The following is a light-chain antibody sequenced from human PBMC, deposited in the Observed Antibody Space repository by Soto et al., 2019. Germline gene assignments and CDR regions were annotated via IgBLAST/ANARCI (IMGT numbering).Light chain of an antibody. CDR2: GAS. CDR1: QSVRSN. CDR3: QQYHNWPPIT. V-gene: IGKV3-15*01. J-gene: IGKJ5*01. Sequence: EIVTTQSPATLSVSPGDTATLSCRASQSVRSNLAWYQQKPGQAPRLLMYGASTRATGIPARFSGSGSGTEFTLTVSSLQSEDFGVYYCQQYHNWPPITFGQGTRLEI.